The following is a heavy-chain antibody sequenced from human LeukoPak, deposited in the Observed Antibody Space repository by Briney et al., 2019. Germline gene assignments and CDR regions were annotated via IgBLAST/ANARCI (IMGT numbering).Heavy chain of an antibody. J-gene: IGHJ4*02. CDR2: ISSSSSYI. D-gene: IGHD2-2*01. V-gene: IGHV3-21*04. Sequence: GGSLRLSCAASGFTFSSYSMNWVRQAPGKGLEWVSSISSSSSYIYYADSVKGRFTISRDNAKNSLYLQMNSLRAEDTAVYYCAKVIYYCSSTSCYGFDYWGQGTLVTVSS. CDR1: GFTFSSYS. CDR3: AKVIYYCSSTSCYGFDY.